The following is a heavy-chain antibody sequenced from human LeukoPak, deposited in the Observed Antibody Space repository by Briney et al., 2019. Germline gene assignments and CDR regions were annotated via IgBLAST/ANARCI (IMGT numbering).Heavy chain of an antibody. CDR1: GFTFSSYG. CDR3: AKQLPATLSYYYYMDV. CDR2: IRYDGNNK. J-gene: IGHJ6*03. V-gene: IGHV3-30*02. Sequence: GGSLRLSCAASGFTFSSYGMHWVRQAPGKGLEWVAFIRYDGNNKYYADSVKGRFTISRDNSKNTLYLQMNSLRAEDTAVYYCAKQLPATLSYYYYMDVWGKGTTVTVSS. D-gene: IGHD2-2*01.